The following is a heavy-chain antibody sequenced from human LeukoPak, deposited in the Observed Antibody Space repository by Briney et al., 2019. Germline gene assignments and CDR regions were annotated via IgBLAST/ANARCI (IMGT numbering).Heavy chain of an antibody. CDR1: GGSISSGGYS. CDR3: ARAGAYCGGDCYLDY. J-gene: IGHJ4*02. CDR2: IYHSGST. V-gene: IGHV4-30-2*01. D-gene: IGHD2-21*02. Sequence: KPSETLSLTCAVSGGSISSGGYSWSWIRQPPGKGLEWLGYIYHSGSTYYNPSLKSRVTISVDRSKNQFSLKLSSVTAADTAVYYCARAGAYCGGDCYLDYWGQGTLVTFSS.